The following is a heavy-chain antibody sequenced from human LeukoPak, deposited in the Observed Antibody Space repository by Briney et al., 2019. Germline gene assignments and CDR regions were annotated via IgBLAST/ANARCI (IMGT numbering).Heavy chain of an antibody. J-gene: IGHJ4*02. V-gene: IGHV4-59*01. CDR3: ARDLGGIEDY. Sequence: SETLSLTCTVSGGSISSYYWSWIRQPPGKGLEWIGYIYYSGSTNYNPSLKSRVTISVDTSKNQFSLKLSSVTAADTAVYYCARDLGGIEDYWGQGTLVTVSS. D-gene: IGHD6-13*01. CDR2: IYYSGST. CDR1: GGSISSYY.